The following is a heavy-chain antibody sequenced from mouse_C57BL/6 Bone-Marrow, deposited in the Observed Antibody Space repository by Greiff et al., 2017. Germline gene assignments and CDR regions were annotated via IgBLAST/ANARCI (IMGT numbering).Heavy chain of an antibody. Sequence: VQLQQSGAELVRPGSSVKMSCKTSGYTFTSYGINWVKQRPGQGLEWIGYIYIGNGYTEYNEKFKGKATLTSDTSSRTAYMQLSSLTSEDSAIYFCARGEHDYYGSRHRYFDVWGTGTTVTVSS. J-gene: IGHJ1*03. CDR1: GYTFTSYG. CDR2: IYIGNGYT. V-gene: IGHV1-58*01. D-gene: IGHD1-1*01. CDR3: ARGEHDYYGSRHRYFDV.